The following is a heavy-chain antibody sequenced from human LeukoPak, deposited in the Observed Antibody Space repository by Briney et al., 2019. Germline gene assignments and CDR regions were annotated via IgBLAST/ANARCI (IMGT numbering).Heavy chain of an antibody. J-gene: IGHJ4*02. Sequence: PSETLSLTCAVSNYPISSNNWWGWIRQPPGKGLEWIGYIYYSGNTYSNPSLKSRVTMSVDTSKNQFSLKLSSVTAVDTAVYYCARSPEEVTSGWVPVYFDNWGQGTLATVSS. CDR3: ARSPEEVTSGWVPVYFDN. V-gene: IGHV4-28*01. D-gene: IGHD2-2*01. CDR2: IYYSGNT. CDR1: NYPISSNNW.